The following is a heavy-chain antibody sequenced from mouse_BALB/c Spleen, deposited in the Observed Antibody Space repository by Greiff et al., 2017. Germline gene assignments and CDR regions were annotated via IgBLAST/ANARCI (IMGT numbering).Heavy chain of an antibody. CDR3: ASYGSSYPYYAMDY. Sequence: VQLVESGPGLVAPSQSLSITCTVSGFSLTGYGVNWVRQPPGKGLEWLGMIWGDGSTDYNSALKSRLSISKDNSKSQVFLKMNSLQTDDTARYYCASYGSSYPYYAMDYWGQGTSVTVSS. V-gene: IGHV2-6-7*01. J-gene: IGHJ4*01. CDR2: IWGDGST. CDR1: GFSLTGYG. D-gene: IGHD1-1*01.